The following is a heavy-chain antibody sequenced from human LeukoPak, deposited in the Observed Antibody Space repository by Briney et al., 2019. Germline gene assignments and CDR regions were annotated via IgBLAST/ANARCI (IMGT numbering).Heavy chain of an antibody. CDR2: IYTSGST. V-gene: IGHV4-4*07. CDR3: ARDRGQLWEYYFDY. J-gene: IGHJ4*02. D-gene: IGHD5-18*01. CDR1: GGSISSYY. Sequence: PSETLSLTCTVSGGSISSYYWSWIRQPAGKGLEWIGRIYTSGSTNYNPSLKGRVTMSVDTSKNQFSLKLSSVTAADTAVYYCARDRGQLWEYYFDYWGQGTLVTVSS.